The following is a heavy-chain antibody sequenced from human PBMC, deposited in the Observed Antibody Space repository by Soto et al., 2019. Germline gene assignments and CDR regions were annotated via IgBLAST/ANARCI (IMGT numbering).Heavy chain of an antibody. D-gene: IGHD6-13*01. CDR3: ARVSPPGYLAV. CDR1: GDSISSSF. J-gene: IGHJ6*04. Sequence: SETLSLTCSVSGDSISSSFWTWIRRPPGRGLEYIGYIYYSGSTNYNPSLKSRVTISLDTSKNQLSLNLSSVTAADTAVYYCARVSPPGYLAVWGKGTTVPVSS. CDR2: IYYSGST. V-gene: IGHV4-59*01.